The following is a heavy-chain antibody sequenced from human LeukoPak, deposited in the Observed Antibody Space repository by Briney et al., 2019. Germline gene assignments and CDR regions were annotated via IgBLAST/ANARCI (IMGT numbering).Heavy chain of an antibody. CDR3: ASHGAFYLAY. D-gene: IGHD2/OR15-2a*01. V-gene: IGHV4-30-2*01. CDR2: IYHIGNT. CDR1: GGSISSGGYS. J-gene: IGHJ4*02. Sequence: PSETLSLTCAVSGGSISSGGYSWSWIRQPPGKGLEWIGEIYHIGNTNYNPSLKSRVTISVDKSNNQFSLKLNSVTAADTAVYYCASHGAFYLAYWGQGTLVTVSS.